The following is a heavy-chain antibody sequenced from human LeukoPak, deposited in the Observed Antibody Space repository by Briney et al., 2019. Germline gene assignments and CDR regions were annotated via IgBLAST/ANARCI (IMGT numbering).Heavy chain of an antibody. D-gene: IGHD3-3*01. V-gene: IGHV4-4*07. Sequence: SETLSLTCTVSGGSLSSYYWSWIRQPAGKGLEWIGRIYTSGSTNYSPSLKSRVTMSVDTSKNQFSLKLSSVTAADTAFYYCAREGAYYDVSSEFYYLYMDVWGKGTTVTVSS. CDR2: IYTSGST. CDR3: AREGAYYDVSSEFYYLYMDV. J-gene: IGHJ6*03. CDR1: GGSLSSYY.